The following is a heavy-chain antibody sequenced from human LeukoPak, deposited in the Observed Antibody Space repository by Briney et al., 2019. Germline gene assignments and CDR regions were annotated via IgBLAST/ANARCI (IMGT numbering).Heavy chain of an antibody. CDR3: ARETSLAGFASGLGFNY. Sequence: SETVSLTCTVSGGSISSSSYYWGWIRQPPGKGLEWIGSIYYSGSTYYNPSLKSRVTISVDTSKNQFSLKLTSVTAADTATYYCARETSLAGFASGLGFNYWGQGILVTVSS. CDR2: IYYSGST. J-gene: IGHJ4*02. CDR1: GGSISSSSYY. D-gene: IGHD6-19*01. V-gene: IGHV4-39*07.